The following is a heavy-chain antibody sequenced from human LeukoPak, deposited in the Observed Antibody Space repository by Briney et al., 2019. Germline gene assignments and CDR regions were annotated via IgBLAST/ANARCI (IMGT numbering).Heavy chain of an antibody. CDR2: IYYSGST. Sequence: SETLSLTCTVSGGSISSSSYYWGWIRQPPGKGLEWIGSIYYSGSTYYNPSLKSRVTISVDTSKNQFSLKLSSVTAADTAVYYCARSYYDFLNWFDPWGQGTLVTVPS. CDR1: GGSISSSSYY. CDR3: ARSYYDFLNWFDP. V-gene: IGHV4-39*01. D-gene: IGHD3-3*01. J-gene: IGHJ5*02.